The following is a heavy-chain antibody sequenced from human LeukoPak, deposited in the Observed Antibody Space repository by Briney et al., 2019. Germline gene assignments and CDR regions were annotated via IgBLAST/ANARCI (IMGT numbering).Heavy chain of an antibody. CDR2: IYSGGST. Sequence: HPGGSLRLSCAASGFTVSSNYMSWVRQAPGKGLEWVSVIYSGGSTYYADSVKGRFTISRDNSKNTLYLQMNSLRAEDTAVYYCARERCSGGSCYGSWFDPWGQGTLVTVSS. CDR1: GFTVSSNY. V-gene: IGHV3-53*01. J-gene: IGHJ5*02. CDR3: ARERCSGGSCYGSWFDP. D-gene: IGHD2-15*01.